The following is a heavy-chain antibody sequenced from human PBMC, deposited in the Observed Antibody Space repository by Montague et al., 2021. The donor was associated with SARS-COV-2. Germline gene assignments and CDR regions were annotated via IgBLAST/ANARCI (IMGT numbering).Heavy chain of an antibody. Sequence: PALVKPTQTLTLTCTFSGSSLSTSGMCVSWIRQPPGKALEWLILIDWDDDKYYSTSLKTRLTISKDTSKNQVVLTMTNMDPVDTATYYCARSYGTTVVTRAFDYWGQGTLVTVSS. D-gene: IGHD4-23*01. CDR3: ARSYGTTVVTRAFDY. V-gene: IGHV2-70*01. CDR1: GSSLSTSGMC. CDR2: IDWDDDK. J-gene: IGHJ4*02.